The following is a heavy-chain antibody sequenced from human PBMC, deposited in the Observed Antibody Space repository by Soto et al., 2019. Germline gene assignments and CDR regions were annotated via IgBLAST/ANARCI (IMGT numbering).Heavy chain of an antibody. V-gene: IGHV1-18*01. CDR1: GYTFSSIG. D-gene: IGHD3-10*01. J-gene: IGHJ4*02. Sequence: GASVKVSCKTSGYTFSSIGISWVRRAPGQGLEWMGWISPYKGNTYYAQRLQGRVTMTTDTSTSTAYMELRSLRSDDTAVYFCARDLDGSGSYYTNYWGQGTLVTVSS. CDR3: ARDLDGSGSYYTNY. CDR2: ISPYKGNT.